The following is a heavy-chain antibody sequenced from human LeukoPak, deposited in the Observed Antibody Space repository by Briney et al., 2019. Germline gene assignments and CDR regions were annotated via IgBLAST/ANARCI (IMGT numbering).Heavy chain of an antibody. D-gene: IGHD3-3*02. V-gene: IGHV3-23*01. J-gene: IGHJ5*02. CDR2: ISGSGAST. CDR3: SKEADGTGQFALDP. CDR1: GFTFSSYA. Sequence: GPCLRPARAPSGFTFSSYAMSWVRQAPGKGLEWVSAISGSGASTSYADSVKGRSPISRDNSKTTLHLLMTSLRAEATAVYYYSKEADGTGQFALDPWGQGTLVIVSS.